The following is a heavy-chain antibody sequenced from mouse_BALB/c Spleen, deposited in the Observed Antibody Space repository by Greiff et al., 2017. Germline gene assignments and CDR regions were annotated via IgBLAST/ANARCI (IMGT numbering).Heavy chain of an antibody. CDR2: IDPANGNT. Sequence: EVQLHQSGAELVKPGASVKLSCTASGFNIKDTYMHWVKQRPEQGLEWIGRIDPANGNTKYDPKFQGKATITADTSSNTAYLQLSSLTSEDTAVYYCARAYYGNYDAMDDWGQGTSVTVSA. V-gene: IGHV14-3*02. D-gene: IGHD2-10*01. J-gene: IGHJ4*01. CDR1: GFNIKDTY. CDR3: ARAYYGNYDAMDD.